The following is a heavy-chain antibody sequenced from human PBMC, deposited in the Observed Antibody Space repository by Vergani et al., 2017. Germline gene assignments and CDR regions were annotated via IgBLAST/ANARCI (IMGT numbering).Heavy chain of an antibody. D-gene: IGHD2/OR15-2a*01. CDR1: GGSISSGDYY. CDR3: VKEKIDLGSYFFDS. J-gene: IGHJ4*01. Sequence: QVQLQESGPGVVKPSQTLSLTCTVSGGSISSGDYYWSWIRQPPGKGLEWIGYIYYSGSTYYNPSLKSRVTISVDTSKNTVFLQMHSLRAEDTAIYYCVKEKIDLGSYFFDSWGHGILVTVSS. V-gene: IGHV4-30-4*01. CDR2: IYYSGST.